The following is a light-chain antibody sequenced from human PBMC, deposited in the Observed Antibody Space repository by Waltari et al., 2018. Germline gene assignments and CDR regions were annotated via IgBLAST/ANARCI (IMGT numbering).Light chain of an antibody. CDR3: QQHYTAPIT. J-gene: IGKJ5*01. CDR2: WAS. Sequence: DIVMTQSPDSLAVCLGERATINCKSSQGVLHSSKNKNYLAWYQQKPGQPLKLLMYWASTRESGVPDRFSGSGSGTDFTLTISSLQAEDVAVYYCQQHYTAPITFGQGTRLDIK. CDR1: QGVLHSSKNKNY. V-gene: IGKV4-1*01.